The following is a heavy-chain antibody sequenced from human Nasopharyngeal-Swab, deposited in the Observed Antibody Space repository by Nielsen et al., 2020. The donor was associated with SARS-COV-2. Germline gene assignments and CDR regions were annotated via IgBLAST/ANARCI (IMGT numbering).Heavy chain of an antibody. V-gene: IGHV3-21*01. CDR2: ISSSSSYI. J-gene: IGHJ4*02. D-gene: IGHD5-18*01. Sequence: WIRQPPGKGLEWVSSISSSSSYIYYADSVKGRFTISGDNAKNSLYLQMNSLRAEDTAVYYCARDHPHTAIDYWGQGTLVTVSS. CDR3: ARDHPHTAIDY.